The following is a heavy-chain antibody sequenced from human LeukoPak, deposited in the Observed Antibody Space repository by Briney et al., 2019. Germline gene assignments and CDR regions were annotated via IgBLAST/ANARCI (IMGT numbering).Heavy chain of an antibody. CDR1: GFTFSSYA. CDR2: ISYDGSNK. CDR3: ARGAPPHYYYYYYMDV. J-gene: IGHJ6*03. V-gene: IGHV3-30-3*01. Sequence: PGRSLRLSCAASGFTFSSYAMHWVRQAPGKGLEWVAVISYDGSNKYYADSVTGRFTISRDNSKNTLYLQMNSLRAEDTAVYYCARGAPPHYYYYYYMDVWGKGTTVTVSS.